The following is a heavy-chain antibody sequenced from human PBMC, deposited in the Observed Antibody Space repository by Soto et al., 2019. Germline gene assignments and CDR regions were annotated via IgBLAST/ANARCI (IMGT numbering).Heavy chain of an antibody. Sequence: PSETLSLTCTVSGGSISSGDYYWSWIRQPPGKGLEWIGYIYYSGSTYYNPSLKSRVTISVDTSKTQFSLKLSSVTAADTVLYYCARDGTTFGGVIGLFDYWGQGTLVTVSS. CDR2: IYYSGST. D-gene: IGHD3-16*02. J-gene: IGHJ4*02. CDR3: ARDGTTFGGVIGLFDY. V-gene: IGHV4-30-4*01. CDR1: GGSISSGDYY.